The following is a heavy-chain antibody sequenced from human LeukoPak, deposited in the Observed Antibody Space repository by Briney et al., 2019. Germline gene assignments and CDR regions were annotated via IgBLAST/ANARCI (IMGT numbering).Heavy chain of an antibody. D-gene: IGHD6-13*01. CDR1: GLTFSNYW. V-gene: IGHV3-74*01. J-gene: IGHJ4*02. Sequence: GGSLRLSCAVSGLTFSNYWMHWVRQAPGKGLVWVSRISNDGTSTSYADSVKGRFTISRDNAKNTLYLQMNSLRGEDTAVYYCARSHSSSWGQSNYFDYWGQGTLVTVSS. CDR3: ARSHSSSWGQSNYFDY. CDR2: ISNDGTST.